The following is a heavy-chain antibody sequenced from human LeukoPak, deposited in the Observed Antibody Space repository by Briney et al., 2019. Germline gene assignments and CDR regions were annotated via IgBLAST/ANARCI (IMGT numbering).Heavy chain of an antibody. V-gene: IGHV3-48*02. Sequence: GGSLRLSCAASGFTFSNAWMSWVRQAPGKGLEWVSYISSSSSTIYYADSVKGRFTISRDNAKNSLYLQMNSLRDEDTAVYYCARDLSYCYDSSGYYFPGGDYWGQGTLVTVSS. CDR3: ARDLSYCYDSSGYYFPGGDY. J-gene: IGHJ4*02. D-gene: IGHD3-22*01. CDR1: GFTFSNAW. CDR2: ISSSSSTI.